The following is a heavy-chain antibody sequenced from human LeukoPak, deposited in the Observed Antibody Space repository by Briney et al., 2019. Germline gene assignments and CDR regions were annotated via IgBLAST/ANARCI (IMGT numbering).Heavy chain of an antibody. CDR3: ATDSSGYQPFDY. V-gene: IGHV1-2*02. D-gene: IGHD3-22*01. Sequence: ASVRVSCKASGYTFTGYYMHWVRQAPGQGLEWMGWINPNSGGTNYAQKFQGRVTMTRDTSISTAYMELSRLRSDDTAVYYCATDSSGYQPFDYWGQGTLVTVSS. CDR1: GYTFTGYY. CDR2: INPNSGGT. J-gene: IGHJ4*02.